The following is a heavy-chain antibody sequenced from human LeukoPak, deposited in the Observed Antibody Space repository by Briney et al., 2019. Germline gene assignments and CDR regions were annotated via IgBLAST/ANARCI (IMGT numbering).Heavy chain of an antibody. CDR1: GFTFSTYW. J-gene: IGHJ4*02. CDR3: ALLGFDYFDY. V-gene: IGHV3-7*01. Sequence: GGSLRLSCAASGFTFSTYWMSWVRQAPGKGLEWVASIKQDGSQKYYVDSVKGRFTISRDNAKNSLYLQMNSLRAEDTAVYYCALLGFDYFDYWGQGTLATVSS. CDR2: IKQDGSQK.